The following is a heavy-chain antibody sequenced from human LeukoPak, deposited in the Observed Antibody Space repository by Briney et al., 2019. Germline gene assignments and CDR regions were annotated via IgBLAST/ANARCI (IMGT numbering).Heavy chain of an antibody. J-gene: IGHJ4*02. CDR1: GYTFTSYG. CDR3: AKSGYYYGSGRLDY. V-gene: IGHV1-18*01. CDR2: ISAYNGNT. D-gene: IGHD3-10*01. Sequence: ASVKVSCKASGYTFTSYGISWVRQAPGQGLEWMGWISAYNGNTNYAQKLQGRVTMTTDTSTSTAYMELRSLRSDDTAVYYCAKSGYYYGSGRLDYWGQGTLVTVSS.